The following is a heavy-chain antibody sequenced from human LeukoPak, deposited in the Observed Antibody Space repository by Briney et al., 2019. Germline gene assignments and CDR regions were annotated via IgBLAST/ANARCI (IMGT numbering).Heavy chain of an antibody. CDR3: AKWGDYDVLTGYYVSDY. V-gene: IGHV3-23*01. J-gene: IGHJ4*02. D-gene: IGHD3-9*01. CDR2: ITGSGGNT. Sequence: GGSLRLSCAASGFTFSNYAMSWVRQAPGKGLEWGSAITGSGGNTYYADSVEGRFTISRDNSKNTVFLQMNSLRAEDTAVYYCAKWGDYDVLTGYYVSDYWGQGTLVTVSS. CDR1: GFTFSNYA.